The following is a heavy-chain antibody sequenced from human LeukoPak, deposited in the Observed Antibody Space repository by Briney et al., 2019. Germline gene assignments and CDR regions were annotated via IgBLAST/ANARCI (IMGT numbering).Heavy chain of an antibody. Sequence: SETLSLTCTVSGGSISSYYWSWIRQPAGKGLEWIGRIYTSGSTNYNPSLKSRVTMSVDTSKNQFSLKLSSVTAADTAVYYCAGDLYCSGGSCYSYWFDPWGRGTLVTVSS. J-gene: IGHJ5*02. V-gene: IGHV4-4*07. D-gene: IGHD2-15*01. CDR3: AGDLYCSGGSCYSYWFDP. CDR2: IYTSGST. CDR1: GGSISSYY.